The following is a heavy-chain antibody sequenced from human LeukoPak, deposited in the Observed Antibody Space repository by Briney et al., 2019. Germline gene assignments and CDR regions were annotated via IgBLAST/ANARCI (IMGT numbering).Heavy chain of an antibody. CDR1: GFTFGTYA. J-gene: IGHJ6*02. D-gene: IGHD4-17*01. CDR2: ISYHGRKK. Sequence: PGRSLILSCAASGFTFGTYAMHWVRQPPGKGLEWVSMISYHGRKKLYADSVKGRFSISRDNAENTLYLQMNSLRPDHTAVYCCARVASLSVTHYYYYGMDVWGPGTTVSVSS. CDR3: ARVASLSVTHYYYYGMDV. V-gene: IGHV3-30*04.